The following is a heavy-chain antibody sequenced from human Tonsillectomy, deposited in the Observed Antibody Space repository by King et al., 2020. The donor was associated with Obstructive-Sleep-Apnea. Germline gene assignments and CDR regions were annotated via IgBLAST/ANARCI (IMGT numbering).Heavy chain of an antibody. CDR2: ISSSGSSV. D-gene: IGHD2-2*01. CDR3: ARDAGCTSDSCSMRWFDP. J-gene: IGHJ5*02. V-gene: IGHV3-11*01. CDR1: GFRFSDHY. Sequence: QVQLVESGGGLVKPGGSLRLSCAASGFRFSDHYMSWIRQAPGKGLEWISDISSSGSSVFYADSVKGRFTISRDNAKNSLYLQMSSLRAEDTAIYYCARDAGCTSDSCSMRWFDPWGQGTLLPVSS.